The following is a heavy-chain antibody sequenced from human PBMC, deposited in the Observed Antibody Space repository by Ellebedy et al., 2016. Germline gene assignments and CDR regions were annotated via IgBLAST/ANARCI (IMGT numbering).Heavy chain of an antibody. CDR3: AKHETDGDYSFDL. V-gene: IGHV3-23*01. D-gene: IGHD3-22*01. CDR2: LSGSGPKT. Sequence: GGSLRLXXAASGFTFKTYAMSWVRQAPGEGLEWVSTLSGSGPKTYYADSVQGRFTISRDNSKSTLYLQMNSLRAEDTAVYYCAKHETDGDYSFDLWGRGTLVTVSS. CDR1: GFTFKTYA. J-gene: IGHJ2*01.